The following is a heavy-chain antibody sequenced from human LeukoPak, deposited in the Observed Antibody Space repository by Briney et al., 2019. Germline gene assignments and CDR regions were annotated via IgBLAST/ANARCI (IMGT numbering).Heavy chain of an antibody. V-gene: IGHV3-7*01. CDR1: GFTYSNSW. CDR2: TKPDGSEK. CDR3: TRVSILEVEDY. J-gene: IGHJ4*02. Sequence: PGGSLRLSCAASGFTYSNSWMNWVRQAPGKGLEWVANTKPDGSEKYYVDSVKGRFTISRDNADNLLYLQMNSLRVEDTAVYFCTRVSILEVEDYWGQGTLVTVSS. D-gene: IGHD1-26*01.